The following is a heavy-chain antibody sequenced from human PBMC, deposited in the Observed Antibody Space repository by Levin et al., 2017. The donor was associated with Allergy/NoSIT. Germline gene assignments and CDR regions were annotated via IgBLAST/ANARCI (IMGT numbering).Heavy chain of an antibody. J-gene: IGHJ5*02. V-gene: IGHV3-53*01. CDR2: IYSDGRT. Sequence: HPGGSLRLSCAASGFSVSTNYMNWIRQAPGKGLEWVSVIYSDGRTIYADSVKGRVTISRDNLKNTLYLQMNSLGVDDTVVYYCARDQFLHGSASGGWFDPWGQGTLVTVSS. CDR1: GFSVSTNY. D-gene: IGHD3-10*01. CDR3: ARDQFLHGSASGGWFDP.